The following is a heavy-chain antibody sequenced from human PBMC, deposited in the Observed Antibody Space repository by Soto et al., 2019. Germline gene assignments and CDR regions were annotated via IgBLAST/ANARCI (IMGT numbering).Heavy chain of an antibody. V-gene: IGHV4-4*07. D-gene: IGHD6-19*01. J-gene: IGHJ6*02. Sequence: SETLSLTCTVSGGSISGYYWSWIRQPAGKGLEWIGGIYTSGSTNYNPSLKSRVTMSVDTSKNQFSLKLSSVTAADTAVYYCARNNVGGGWLPVLAYYYYGMDVWGQETTVT. CDR3: ARNNVGGGWLPVLAYYYYGMDV. CDR2: IYTSGST. CDR1: GGSISGYY.